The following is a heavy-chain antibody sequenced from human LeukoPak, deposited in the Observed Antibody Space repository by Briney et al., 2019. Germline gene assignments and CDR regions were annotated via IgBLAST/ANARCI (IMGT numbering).Heavy chain of an antibody. J-gene: IGHJ3*02. CDR3: ARTCGGDCYFQDAFDI. CDR1: GGSISSGGYS. V-gene: IGHV4-30-2*01. CDR2: IYHSGST. D-gene: IGHD2-21*02. Sequence: PSKTLSPTWGGSGGSISSGGYSWRWIRQPPGKGLEWIGYIYHSGSTYYNPSLKSRVTISVDRSKNQFSLKLSSVTAADTAVYYCARTCGGDCYFQDAFDIWGRGTMVTVSS.